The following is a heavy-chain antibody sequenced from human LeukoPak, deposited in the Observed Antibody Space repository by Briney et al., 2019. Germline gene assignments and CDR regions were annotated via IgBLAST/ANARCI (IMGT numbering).Heavy chain of an antibody. CDR1: GGSISSYS. D-gene: IGHD6-19*01. CDR2: FVTTTR. J-gene: IGHJ1*01. V-gene: IGHV4-59*01. CDR3: ARDTSVASGMQH. Sequence: PETLSLTCTVSGGSISSYSWSWIRQSPGKGLEWIASFVTTTRTYNPSFKSRVAMSLDTSKNQFSLSLKSLTTADSAIYYCARDTSVASGMQHWGRGTLVTVSS.